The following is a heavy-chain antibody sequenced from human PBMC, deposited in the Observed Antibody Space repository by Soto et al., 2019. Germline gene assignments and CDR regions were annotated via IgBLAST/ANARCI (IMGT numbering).Heavy chain of an antibody. J-gene: IGHJ4*02. CDR2: IYHIGST. V-gene: IGHV4-30-2*01. D-gene: IGHD6-13*01. CDR3: ARDLEEADGTFDY. Sequence: SETLSLTCAVCGGSISSGCYSWSWIRQPPGKGLEWIGYIYHIGSTYYNPSLKSRVTISVDRSKNQFSLKLSSVTAADTAVYYCARDLEEADGTFDYLGQGTLVTFCS. CDR1: GGSISSGCYS.